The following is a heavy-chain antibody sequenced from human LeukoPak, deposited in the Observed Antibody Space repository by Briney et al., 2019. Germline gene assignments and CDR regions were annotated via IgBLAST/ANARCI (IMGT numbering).Heavy chain of an antibody. CDR3: AKDLVGVPADAFDV. J-gene: IGHJ3*01. V-gene: IGHV3-23*01. Sequence: GGSLRLSCAASGFTFSSYWMSWVRQAPGKGLEWVSGIGGSGGDTCYAASVKGRFTISRDNSKNTLDLQMNSLRAEDTAVYYCAKDLVGVPADAFDVWGQGTMVTVSS. D-gene: IGHD2-2*01. CDR1: GFTFSSYW. CDR2: IGGSGGDT.